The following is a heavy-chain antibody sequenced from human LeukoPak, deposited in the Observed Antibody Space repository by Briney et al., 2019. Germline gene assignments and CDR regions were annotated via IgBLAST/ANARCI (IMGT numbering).Heavy chain of an antibody. Sequence: SETLSLTCTVSGDSISSYYWSWTRQPPGKGLEWIGYIYYSGSTNYNPSLKGRVTISVDTSKNHFSLKLSSVTAADTAVYYCARLDYYDSSGYFYGVFDIWGQGTMVTVSS. D-gene: IGHD3-22*01. CDR3: ARLDYYDSSGYFYGVFDI. CDR1: GDSISSYY. CDR2: IYYSGST. J-gene: IGHJ3*02. V-gene: IGHV4-59*01.